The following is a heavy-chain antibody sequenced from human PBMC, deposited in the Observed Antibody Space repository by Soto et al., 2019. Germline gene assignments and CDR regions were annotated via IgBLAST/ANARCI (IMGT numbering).Heavy chain of an antibody. CDR1: GGSISSYY. J-gene: IGHJ4*02. CDR2: IYYSGST. D-gene: IGHD6-6*01. CDR3: ARALSIAARPFDY. V-gene: IGHV4-59*01. Sequence: PSETLSLTCTVSGGSISSYYWIWIRQPPGKGLEWIGYIYYSGSTNYNPSLKSRVTISVDTSKNQFSLKLSSVTAADTAVYYCARALSIAARPFDYWGQGTLVTVSS.